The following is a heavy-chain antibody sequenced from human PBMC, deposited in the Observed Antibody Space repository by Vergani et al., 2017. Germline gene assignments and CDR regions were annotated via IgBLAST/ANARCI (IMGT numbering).Heavy chain of an antibody. CDR2: INPSGGST. J-gene: IGHJ2*01. V-gene: IGHV1-46*01. Sequence: QVQLVQSGAEVKKPGASVKVSCKASGYTFTSYYMHWVRQAPGQGLEWMGIINPSGGSTSYAQKFQGRVTMTRDTSTSTVYMELSSLRSEDTAVYYCATAHAADWYFDLWGRGTLVTVSS. CDR1: GYTFTSYY. CDR3: ATAHAADWYFDL.